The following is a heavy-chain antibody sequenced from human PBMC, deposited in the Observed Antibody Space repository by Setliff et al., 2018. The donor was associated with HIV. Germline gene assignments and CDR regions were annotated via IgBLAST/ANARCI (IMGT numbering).Heavy chain of an antibody. CDR1: GFNFKTYG. V-gene: IGHV3-48*04. CDR2: IGSSNHGI. CDR3: ARDDSNGNTDAFDI. J-gene: IGHJ3*02. Sequence: PGGSLRLSCAASGFNFKTYGMTWVRQAPGKGLDWVAHIGSSNHGIHYTASVKGRFTISRDNPKNSLYLQMTSLRAEDTAVYYCARDDSNGNTDAFDIWGQGTTVTVSS. D-gene: IGHD5-18*01.